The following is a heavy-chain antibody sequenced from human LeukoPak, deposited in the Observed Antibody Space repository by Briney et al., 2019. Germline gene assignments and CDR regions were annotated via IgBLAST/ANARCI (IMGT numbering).Heavy chain of an antibody. Sequence: SVRVSCKASGGTFSSYAISWVRQAPGQGLEWMGRIIPILGIANYAQKFQGRVTITADKSTSTAYMELSSLRSEDTAVYYCARATEIVVVITTGWYFDLWGRGTLVTVSS. CDR3: ARATEIVVVITTGWYFDL. J-gene: IGHJ2*01. CDR2: IIPILGIA. V-gene: IGHV1-69*04. D-gene: IGHD3-22*01. CDR1: GGTFSSYA.